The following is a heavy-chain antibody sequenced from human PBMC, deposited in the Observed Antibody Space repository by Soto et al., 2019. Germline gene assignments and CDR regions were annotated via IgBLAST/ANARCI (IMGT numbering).Heavy chain of an antibody. CDR1: GFTFSSYS. CDR3: ARDSGTTVTTYAFDI. J-gene: IGHJ3*02. V-gene: IGHV3-21*01. Sequence: GGSLRLSCAASGFTFSSYSMNWVLQAPGKGLEWVSSISSSSSYIYYADSVKDRFTISRDNAKNSLYLQMNSLRAEDTAVYYCARDSGTTVTTYAFDIRGQGTMVTVSS. D-gene: IGHD4-17*01. CDR2: ISSSSSYI.